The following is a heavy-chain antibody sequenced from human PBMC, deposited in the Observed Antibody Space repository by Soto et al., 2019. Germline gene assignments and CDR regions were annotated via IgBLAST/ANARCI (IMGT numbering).Heavy chain of an antibody. Sequence: QVQLVESGGGVVQPGGSLRLSCAASGFTFSTYGLHWVRQAPGKGLEWVAVIWYDGVIKYYSDAVKGRFTISRDNSKDTLYLQLERLRADDTAVYYCARAVGPYDYWGQGTLVTVTS. V-gene: IGHV3-33*01. J-gene: IGHJ4*02. CDR1: GFTFSTYG. CDR3: ARAVGPYDY. CDR2: IWYDGVIK.